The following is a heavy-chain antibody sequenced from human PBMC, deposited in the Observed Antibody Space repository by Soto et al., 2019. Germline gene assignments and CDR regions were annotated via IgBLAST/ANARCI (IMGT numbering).Heavy chain of an antibody. CDR2: IYWDDDK. D-gene: IGHD3-3*01. CDR1: GFSLSTSGVG. CDR3: AHRPTTYYYSWSGYYDAFDI. J-gene: IGHJ3*02. V-gene: IGHV2-5*02. Sequence: QITLKESGPTLVKPTQTLTLTCTFCGFSLSTSGVGVGWIRQPPGKALEWLALIYWDDDKRYSPSLKSRLTITKDTSKNQVVLTMTNMYPVDTAIYYCAHRPTTYYYSWSGYYDAFDIWGQGTMVTVSS.